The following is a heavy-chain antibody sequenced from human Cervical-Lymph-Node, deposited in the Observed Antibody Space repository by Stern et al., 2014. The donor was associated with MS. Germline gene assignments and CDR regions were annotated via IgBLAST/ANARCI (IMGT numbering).Heavy chain of an antibody. CDR3: AKDRQVAHDSYYGMDV. J-gene: IGHJ6*02. Sequence: VQSGRSLRLSCAPSGFTFSSYGMHWVRQAPGKGLEWVAVISYDGSNKYYADSVKGRFTISRDNSKNTLYLQMNSLRAEDTAVYYCAKDRQVAHDSYYGMDVWGQGTTVTVSS. V-gene: IGHV3-30*18. D-gene: IGHD3-3*01. CDR1: GFTFSSYG. CDR2: ISYDGSNK.